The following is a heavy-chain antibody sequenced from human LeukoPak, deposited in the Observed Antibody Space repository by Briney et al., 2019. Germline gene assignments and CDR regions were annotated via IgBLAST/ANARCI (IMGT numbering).Heavy chain of an antibody. CDR2: INQDGSKK. V-gene: IGHV3-7*01. CDR3: AELGITMIGGV. D-gene: IGHD3-10*02. CDR1: GFTFTDYW. J-gene: IGHJ6*04. Sequence: GGSLRLSCTTSGFTFTDYWMTWVRQAPGKGLEWVANINQDGSKKFYVDSVKGRFTISRDNAKNSLYLQMNSLRAEDTAVYYCAELGITMIGGVWGKGTTVTISS.